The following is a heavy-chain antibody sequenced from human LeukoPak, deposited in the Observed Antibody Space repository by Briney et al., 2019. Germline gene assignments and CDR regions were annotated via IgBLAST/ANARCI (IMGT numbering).Heavy chain of an antibody. J-gene: IGHJ3*02. D-gene: IGHD5-18*01. CDR3: ARQGPQGSYGFSDAFDI. CDR1: GGSFSDYY. V-gene: IGHV4-34*01. CDR2: INHSGST. Sequence: PSETLSLTCAVYGGSFSDYYWNWIRQLPGKGLEWIGEINHSGSTNHNPSLKSRVTISVDTSKSQFSLKLSSVTAADTAVYYCARQGPQGSYGFSDAFDIWGQGTMVTVSS.